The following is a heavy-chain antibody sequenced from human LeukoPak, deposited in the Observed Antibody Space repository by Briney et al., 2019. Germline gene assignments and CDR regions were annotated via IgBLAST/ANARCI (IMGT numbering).Heavy chain of an antibody. CDR2: INSDGSST. V-gene: IGHV3-74*01. CDR1: GFTFSSYW. J-gene: IGHJ4*02. Sequence: PGGSLRLSCAASGFTFSSYWMHWVRQAPGKGLVWVSRINSDGSSTSYGDSVKGRFTISRDNAKNTLYLQMNSLRAEDTAVYYCARARLGTYFDYWGQGTLVTVSS. D-gene: IGHD6-19*01. CDR3: ARARLGTYFDY.